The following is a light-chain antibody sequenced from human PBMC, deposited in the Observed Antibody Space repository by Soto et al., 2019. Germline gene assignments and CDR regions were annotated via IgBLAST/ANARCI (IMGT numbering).Light chain of an antibody. Sequence: QSALTQPPSASGSPGQSVTISCTGTSSDVGYYNYVSWYQQHPGKAPNIIIYEVHKRPSGVPYRFSCSKSGNTASLTVSGLQAEDEAEYYCTSHSVVITVGFGGGTKLTV. V-gene: IGLV2-8*01. J-gene: IGLJ2*01. CDR2: EVH. CDR3: TSHSVVITVG. CDR1: SSDVGYYNY.